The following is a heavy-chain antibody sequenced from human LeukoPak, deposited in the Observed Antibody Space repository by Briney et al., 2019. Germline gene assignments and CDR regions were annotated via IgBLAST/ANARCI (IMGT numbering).Heavy chain of an antibody. Sequence: GGSLRLSCAVSGLTFSDYFMTWIHQAPGKGLEWVSYIGGNGRSTYYADSVRGRFTISRDNAKNSVYLQIDNLRVDDTAVYYCATSQSSVAGILGDWGQGTLVTVSS. D-gene: IGHD6-19*01. J-gene: IGHJ1*01. V-gene: IGHV3-11*04. CDR3: ATSQSSVAGILGD. CDR2: IGGNGRST. CDR1: GLTFSDYF.